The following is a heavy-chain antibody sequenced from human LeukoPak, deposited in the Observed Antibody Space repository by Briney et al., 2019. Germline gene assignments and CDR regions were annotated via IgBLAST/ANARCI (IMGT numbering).Heavy chain of an antibody. D-gene: IGHD2-2*01. CDR1: GGSISSSSYY. V-gene: IGHV4-39*01. CDR2: IYYSGST. Sequence: PSETLSLTCTVSGGSISSSSYYWGWIRQPPGKGLEWIGSIYYSGSTYYNPSLKSRVTISVDTSKNQFSLKLSSVTAADTAVYYCARHGSFCSSTSWPLWWYFDLWGRGTLVTVSS. CDR3: ARHGSFCSSTSWPLWWYFDL. J-gene: IGHJ2*01.